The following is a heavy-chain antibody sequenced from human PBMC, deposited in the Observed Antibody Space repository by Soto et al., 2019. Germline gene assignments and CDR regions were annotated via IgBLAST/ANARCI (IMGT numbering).Heavy chain of an antibody. CDR3: ARTERRSWSPFDY. CDR1: GYTFTSYD. D-gene: IGHD6-13*01. CDR2: MSPNSGNT. V-gene: IGHV1-8*01. Sequence: GASVKVSCKASGYTFTSYDINWVRQATGQGLEWMGWMSPNSGNTGYAQKFQGRVTMTRNTSISTAYMELSSLRSEDTAVYYCARTERRSWSPFDYWGQGTLVTVS. J-gene: IGHJ4*02.